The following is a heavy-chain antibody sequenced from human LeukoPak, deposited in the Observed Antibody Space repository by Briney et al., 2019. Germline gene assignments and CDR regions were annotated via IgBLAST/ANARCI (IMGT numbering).Heavy chain of an antibody. CDR2: ISAYNGNT. CDR1: SYTFTSYG. V-gene: IGHV1-18*01. Sequence: ASVKVSCKASSYTFTSYGISWVRQAPGQGLEWMGWISAYNGNTNYAQKFRGRVTMTTDTSTSTAYMELRSLRSDDTAVYYCARDQYCSSTSCYPYYFDYWGQGTLVTVSS. D-gene: IGHD2-2*01. CDR3: ARDQYCSSTSCYPYYFDY. J-gene: IGHJ4*02.